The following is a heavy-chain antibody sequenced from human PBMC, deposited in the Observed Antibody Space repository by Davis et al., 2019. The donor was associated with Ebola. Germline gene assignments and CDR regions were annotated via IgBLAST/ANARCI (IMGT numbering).Heavy chain of an antibody. Sequence: GESLKISCNGSGYSFTSYWIGWVRQMPGKGLEWMGIIYPGDSDTTYSPSFQGQVTISADKSISTAYLQWSSLKASDTAMYYCARPTGYSSGRFDYWGQGTLVTVSS. J-gene: IGHJ4*02. D-gene: IGHD6-19*01. CDR3: ARPTGYSSGRFDY. CDR2: IYPGDSDT. V-gene: IGHV5-51*01. CDR1: GYSFTSYW.